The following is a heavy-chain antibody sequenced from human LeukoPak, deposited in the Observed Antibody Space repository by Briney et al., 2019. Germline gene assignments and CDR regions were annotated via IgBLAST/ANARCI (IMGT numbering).Heavy chain of an antibody. CDR2: IYHSGST. Sequence: SETLSLTCTVSGGSISSGGYYWSWIRQPPGKGLEWIGYIYHSGSTYYNPSLKSRVTISVDRSKNQFSLKLSSVPAADTAVYYCSGDGTTVAFDIWGQGTMVTVSS. D-gene: IGHD1-1*01. J-gene: IGHJ3*02. V-gene: IGHV4-30-2*01. CDR3: SGDGTTVAFDI. CDR1: GGSISSGGYY.